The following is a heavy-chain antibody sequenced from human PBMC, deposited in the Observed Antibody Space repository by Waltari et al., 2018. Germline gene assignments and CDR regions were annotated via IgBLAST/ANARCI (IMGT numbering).Heavy chain of an antibody. CDR3: ARVGSGWYGGEFDY. CDR2: IYSSGSS. Sequence: QVQLQESGPGLVKSSETLSLTCSVPGVSISSYYWSWVRQPAGKGLEWIGRIYSSGSSDYNPSLKSRVTMSVDTSKNHFSLKLTSVTAADTAVYYCARVGSGWYGGEFDYWGQGALVTVSS. V-gene: IGHV4-4*07. CDR1: GVSISSYY. D-gene: IGHD6-19*01. J-gene: IGHJ4*02.